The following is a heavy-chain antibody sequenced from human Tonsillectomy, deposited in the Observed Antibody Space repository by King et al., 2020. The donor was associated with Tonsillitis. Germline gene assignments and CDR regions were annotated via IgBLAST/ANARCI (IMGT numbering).Heavy chain of an antibody. Sequence: VQLQQWGAGLLKPSETLSLTCAVYGGSFSGDYWSWIRQPPGKGLEWIGEINHSGSTNYNPSLKRRVTISVDTSKNQFSLKLSSVTAADTAVYYCAVVLEYSTYNWFDPWGQGTLVTVSS. CDR3: AVVLEYSTYNWFDP. J-gene: IGHJ5*02. D-gene: IGHD6-6*01. CDR2: INHSGST. V-gene: IGHV4-34*01. CDR1: GGSFSGDY.